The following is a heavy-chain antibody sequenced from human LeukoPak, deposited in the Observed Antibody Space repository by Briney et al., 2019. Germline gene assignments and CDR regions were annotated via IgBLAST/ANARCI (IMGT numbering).Heavy chain of an antibody. CDR2: ISSSSTYT. Sequence: GGSLRLSCAASGFTLSFYYMSWIRQAPGKGLEWVSYISSSSTYTTYADSVKGRFTISRDNAKNSLYLQMNSLRGEDTAVYYCARLGSIAAAGTPDYWGQGTLVTVSS. CDR3: ARLGSIAAAGTPDY. V-gene: IGHV3-11*06. D-gene: IGHD6-13*01. CDR1: GFTLSFYY. J-gene: IGHJ4*02.